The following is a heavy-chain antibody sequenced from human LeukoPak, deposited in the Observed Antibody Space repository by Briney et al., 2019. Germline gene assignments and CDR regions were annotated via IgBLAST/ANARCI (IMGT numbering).Heavy chain of an antibody. CDR2: ISSSSSYI. J-gene: IGHJ4*02. V-gene: IGHV3-21*04. D-gene: IGHD3-22*01. CDR3: TTAAGDYYDTSGYFFDY. Sequence: KSGGSLRLSCAASGFTFSSYSMNWVRQAPGKGLEWVSSISSSSSYIYYADSVKGRFTISRDNAKNSLYLQMNSLRAEDTAVYYCTTAAGDYYDTSGYFFDYWGQGTLVTVSS. CDR1: GFTFSSYS.